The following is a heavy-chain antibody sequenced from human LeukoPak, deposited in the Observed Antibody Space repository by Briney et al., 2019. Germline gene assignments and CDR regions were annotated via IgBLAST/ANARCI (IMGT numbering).Heavy chain of an antibody. CDR1: GYTFSSYG. Sequence: GASVKLSCKASGYTFSSYGIAWVRQAPGQGLEWMGWINPNSGGTNYAQKFQGRVTMTRDTSISTAYMELSRLRSDDTAVYYCARDHDCSGGSCYTVGDYWGQGTLVTVSS. D-gene: IGHD2-15*01. V-gene: IGHV1-2*02. CDR3: ARDHDCSGGSCYTVGDY. CDR2: INPNSGGT. J-gene: IGHJ4*02.